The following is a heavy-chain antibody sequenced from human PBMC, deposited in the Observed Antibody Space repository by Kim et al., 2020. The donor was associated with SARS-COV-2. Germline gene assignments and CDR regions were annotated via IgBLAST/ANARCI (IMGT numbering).Heavy chain of an antibody. CDR1: GFTFSNAW. V-gene: IGHV3-15*01. CDR2: IKSKTDGGTT. J-gene: IGHJ4*02. CDR3: TTLIVYCSITSCRKYDY. Sequence: GGSLRLSCAASGFTFSNAWMNWVRQAPGKGLEWVGRIKSKTDGGTTDYAAPVKGRFTISRDDSKNTLYLQMNSLKTEDTAVYFCTTLIVYCSITSCRKYDYWGQGTLVTVSS. D-gene: IGHD2-2*01.